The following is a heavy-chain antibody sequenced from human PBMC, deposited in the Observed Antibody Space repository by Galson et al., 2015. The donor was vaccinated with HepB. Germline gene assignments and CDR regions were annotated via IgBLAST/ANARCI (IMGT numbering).Heavy chain of an antibody. J-gene: IGHJ4*02. V-gene: IGHV3-30*02. Sequence: SLRLSCAASGFTFSSYGMHWVRQAPGKGLEWVAFIRYDGSNKYYADSVKGRFTISRDNSKNTLYLQMNSLRAEDTAVYYCAKDLRGYSGYDPTLWGQGTLVTVSS. CDR1: GFTFSSYG. D-gene: IGHD5-12*01. CDR2: IRYDGSNK. CDR3: AKDLRGYSGYDPTL.